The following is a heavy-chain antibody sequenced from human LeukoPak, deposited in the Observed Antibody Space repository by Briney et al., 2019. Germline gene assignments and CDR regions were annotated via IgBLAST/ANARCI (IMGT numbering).Heavy chain of an antibody. CDR1: GGSISSGGYY. D-gene: IGHD6-6*01. V-gene: IGHV4-31*03. CDR2: IYYSGST. J-gene: IGHJ4*02. CDR3: ARRSSSAIDY. Sequence: PSETLSLTCTVSGGSISSGGYYWSWIRQHPGKGLEWIGYIYYSGSTYYNPSLKSRVTISVDTSKNQFSLKLSSVTAADTAVYYCARRSSSAIDYWGQGTLVTVSS.